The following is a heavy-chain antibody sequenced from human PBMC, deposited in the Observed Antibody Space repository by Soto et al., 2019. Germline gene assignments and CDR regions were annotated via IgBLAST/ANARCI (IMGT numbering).Heavy chain of an antibody. D-gene: IGHD6-13*01. CDR1: GGSISSSNW. V-gene: IGHV4-4*02. J-gene: IGHJ6*02. CDR2: IYHSWST. CDR3: ARFQVSSWYQDYYYGMDV. Sequence: SETLSLTCAVSGGSISSSNWWSWVRQPPGKGLEWIGEIYHSWSTNYNPSLKRRVTISVDKSKNQFPLKLSSVTASDTAVYYCARFQVSSWYQDYYYGMDVWGQGTTVTVSS.